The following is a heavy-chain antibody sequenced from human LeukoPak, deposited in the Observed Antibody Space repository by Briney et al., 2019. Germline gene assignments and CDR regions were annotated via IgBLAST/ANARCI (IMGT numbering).Heavy chain of an antibody. V-gene: IGHV4-59*01. D-gene: IGHD2-2*01. J-gene: IGHJ5*02. CDR2: IYYSGST. Sequence: SETLSLTCTVSGGSISSYYWSWIRQPPGKGLEWIGYIYYSGSTNYNPSLKSRVTISVDTSKNQFSLKLSSVTAADTAVYYCARDLGDCSSTSCYGRGWFDPWGQGTLVTVSS. CDR1: GGSISSYY. CDR3: ARDLGDCSSTSCYGRGWFDP.